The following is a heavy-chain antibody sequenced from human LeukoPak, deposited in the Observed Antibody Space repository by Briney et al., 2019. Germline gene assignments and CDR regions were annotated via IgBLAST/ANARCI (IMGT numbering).Heavy chain of an antibody. CDR3: ARSCSIFWGVYYYYYYSTGRAV. Sequence: SETLSLTCTVSGGSISSYYWSWIRQPPGKGLEWIGYIYYSGSTNYNPSLKSRVTISVDTSKNQFSLKLSSVTAADTAVYYCARSCSIFWGVYYYYYYSTGRAVGAKGTRVTVSS. CDR1: GGSISSYY. J-gene: IGHJ6*04. V-gene: IGHV4-59*01. CDR2: IYYSGST. D-gene: IGHD3-3*01.